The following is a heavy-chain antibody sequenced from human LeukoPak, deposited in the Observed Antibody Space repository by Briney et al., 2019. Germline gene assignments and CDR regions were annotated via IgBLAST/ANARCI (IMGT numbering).Heavy chain of an antibody. CDR3: AKGHIAVAGTKVDAFDI. Sequence: PGRSLRLSCAASGFTFDDYAMHWVRQAPGKGLEWVSGISWNSDSIGYADSAKGRFTISRDNAKNSLYLQMNSLRVEDTALYYCAKGHIAVAGTKVDAFDIWGQGTMVTVSS. J-gene: IGHJ3*02. D-gene: IGHD6-19*01. CDR2: ISWNSDSI. V-gene: IGHV3-9*01. CDR1: GFTFDDYA.